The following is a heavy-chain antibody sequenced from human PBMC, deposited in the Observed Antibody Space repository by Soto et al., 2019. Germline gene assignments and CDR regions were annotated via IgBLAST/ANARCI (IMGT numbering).Heavy chain of an antibody. D-gene: IGHD3-16*01. V-gene: IGHV1-18*01. CDR1: GYTFTSYG. Sequence: QVQLVQSGAEVKKPGASVKVSCKASGYTFTSYGISWVRQAPGQGLEWMGWISAYNGNTNYAQKLQGRVTMTTDTSTSTAYIELRSLRSDDTAVYYCAREDDYIWGVPSRAFDIWGQGTMVTVSS. CDR3: AREDDYIWGVPSRAFDI. J-gene: IGHJ3*02. CDR2: ISAYNGNT.